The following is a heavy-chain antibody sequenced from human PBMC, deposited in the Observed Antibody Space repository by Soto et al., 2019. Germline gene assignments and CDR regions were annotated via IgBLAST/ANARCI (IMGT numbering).Heavy chain of an antibody. CDR2: ISYDGSNK. Sequence: GGSLRLSCAASGFTFSSYAMHWVRQAPGKGLEWVAVISYDGSNKYYADSVKGRFTISRDNSKNTLYLQMNSLRAEDTAVYYCARVLTSSSSDFYYYGIEVWRRGTTVTVCS. V-gene: IGHV3-30-3*01. CDR3: ARVLTSSSSDFYYYGIEV. CDR1: GFTFSSYA. D-gene: IGHD6-13*01. J-gene: IGHJ6*02.